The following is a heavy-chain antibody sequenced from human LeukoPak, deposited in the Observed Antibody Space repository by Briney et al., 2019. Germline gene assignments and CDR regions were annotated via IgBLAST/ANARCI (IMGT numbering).Heavy chain of an antibody. D-gene: IGHD1-26*01. CDR2: ISAYNGNT. CDR1: GYTFTRYG. J-gene: IGHJ4*02. CDR3: ARDGAISGSNDDY. Sequence: ASVKVSCKASGYTFTRYGMSWVRQAPGQGLEWMGWISAYNGNTKYAQKLQGRVTMTTDTSTSTAYVELRSLRSDDTAVYYCARDGAISGSNDDYWGQGTLVTVSS. V-gene: IGHV1-18*01.